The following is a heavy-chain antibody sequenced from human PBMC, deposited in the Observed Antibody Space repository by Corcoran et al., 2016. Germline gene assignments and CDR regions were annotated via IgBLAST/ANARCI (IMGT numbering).Heavy chain of an antibody. CDR1: GFTFSSYW. V-gene: IGHV3-74*01. J-gene: IGHJ4*02. D-gene: IGHD2-15*01. CDR3: ASHYCSGGSCYSGGEGY. Sequence: EVQLVESGGGLVQPGGSLSLSCAASGFTFSSYWMQWVRQAPGKGLVWVSRISSDEISTRNADSVKGRFTISRDNAKNTLFLQLNSLRDEDTAVYYCASHYCSGGSCYSGGEGYWGQGTLVTVSS. CDR2: ISSDEIST.